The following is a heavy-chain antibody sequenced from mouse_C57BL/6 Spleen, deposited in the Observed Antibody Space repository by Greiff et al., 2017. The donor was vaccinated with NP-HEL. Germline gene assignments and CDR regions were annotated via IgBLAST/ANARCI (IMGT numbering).Heavy chain of an antibody. D-gene: IGHD1-1*01. CDR2: IYPGDGDT. Sequence: QVQLKQSGAELVKPGASVKISCKASGYAFSSYWMNWVKQRPGKGLEWIGQIYPGDGDTNYNGKFKGKATLTEDKSSSTAYMQLSSLTSEDSAVYYCAREQFITTVEDAMDDWGQGTSVTVFS. CDR3: AREQFITTVEDAMDD. V-gene: IGHV1-80*01. CDR1: GYAFSSYW. J-gene: IGHJ4*01.